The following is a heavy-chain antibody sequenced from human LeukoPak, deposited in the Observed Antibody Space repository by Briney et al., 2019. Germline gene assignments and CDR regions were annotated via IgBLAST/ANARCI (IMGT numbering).Heavy chain of an antibody. CDR3: AKLGDLFDP. V-gene: IGHV3-7*01. D-gene: IGHD2-21*01. CDR1: GFTFSRYW. J-gene: IGHJ5*02. CDR2: IKQDGSEK. Sequence: GGSLRLSCAASGFTFSRYWMSWLRQAPGKGLEWVANIKQDGSEKYYVESVKGRFTISKDNAKQSLYLQMNGLRVDDTAVYYCAKLGDLFDPWGQGTLVTVSS.